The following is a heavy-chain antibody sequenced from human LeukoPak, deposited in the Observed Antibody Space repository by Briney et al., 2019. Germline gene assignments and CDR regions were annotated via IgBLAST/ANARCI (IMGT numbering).Heavy chain of an antibody. D-gene: IGHD6-19*01. CDR1: GFTFSSYS. CDR2: IYSGGST. CDR3: ARLKSSGWFDY. V-gene: IGHV3-53*01. Sequence: GGSLRLSCAASGFTFSSYSMNWVRQAPGKGLEWASVIYSGGSTYYADSVKGRFTISRDNSKNTLYLQMNSLRAEDTAVYYCARLKSSGWFDYWGQGTLVTVSS. J-gene: IGHJ4*02.